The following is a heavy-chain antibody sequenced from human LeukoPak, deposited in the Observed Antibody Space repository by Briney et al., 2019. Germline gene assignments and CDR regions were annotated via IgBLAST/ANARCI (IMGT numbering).Heavy chain of an antibody. CDR2: INSDGSST. J-gene: IGHJ1*01. CDR1: GFTFSSYW. Sequence: GGSLRLSCAASGFTFSSYWMHWVRQGPGKGLVWVSRINSDGSSTNYADSVKGRFTISRGNAKNTLYLQMNSLRAEDTAVYCCARVPITLAGTKDAKYFQHWGQGTLVTVSS. V-gene: IGHV3-74*01. CDR3: ARVPITLAGTKDAKYFQH. D-gene: IGHD6-19*01.